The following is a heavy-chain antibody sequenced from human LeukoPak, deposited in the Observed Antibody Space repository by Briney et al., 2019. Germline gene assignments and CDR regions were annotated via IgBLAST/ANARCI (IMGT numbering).Heavy chain of an antibody. Sequence: VASVKVSCKISGYSFNRYVLIWVRQAPGQGLEWVGWISGSNGNRKYAEKLQGRVTMTTDTSTSTAYTELWNLRSDDTDKYYCARAGRGTYYYFDVWGQGTLVTVSS. CDR2: ISGSNGNR. D-gene: IGHD1-26*01. CDR3: ARAGRGTYYYFDV. V-gene: IGHV1-18*01. CDR1: GYSFNRYV. J-gene: IGHJ4*02.